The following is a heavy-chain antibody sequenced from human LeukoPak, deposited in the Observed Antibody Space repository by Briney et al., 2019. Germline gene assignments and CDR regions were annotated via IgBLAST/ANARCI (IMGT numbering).Heavy chain of an antibody. CDR1: GGTFSSYA. J-gene: IGHJ6*02. Sequence: SVKVSCKASGGTFSSYAISWVRQAPGQGLEWMGRIIPILGIANYAQKFQGRVTITADKSTSTAYMELSSLRSEDTAVYYCARDPRRIVGAYYYGMDVWGQGTTVTVSS. CDR3: ARDPRRIVGAYYYGMDV. CDR2: IIPILGIA. D-gene: IGHD1-26*01. V-gene: IGHV1-69*04.